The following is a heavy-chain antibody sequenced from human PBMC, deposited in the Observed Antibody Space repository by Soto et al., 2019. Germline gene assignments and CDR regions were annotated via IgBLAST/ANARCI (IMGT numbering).Heavy chain of an antibody. V-gene: IGHV1-69*04. J-gene: IGHJ4*02. CDR1: GDTFSFYS. CDR3: ATSYGSGYRAFDY. CDR2: VNPILSMS. D-gene: IGHD3-10*01. Sequence: QVQLVQSGAEVKRPGSSVKVSCKASGDTFSFYSINWVRQARGLGLEWMGRVNPILSMSNYAQRFQGSVTMTADKSTSTAYIELSGLRSEDTAMYYCATSYGSGYRAFDYWGQGALVTVSS.